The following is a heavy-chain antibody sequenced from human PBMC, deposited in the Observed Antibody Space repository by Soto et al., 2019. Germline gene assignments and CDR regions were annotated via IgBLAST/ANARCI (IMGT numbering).Heavy chain of an antibody. D-gene: IGHD6-6*01. V-gene: IGHV1-69*13. CDR2: IIPIFGTA. CDR3: ASGASIAARPTYYYYGMDV. Sequence: RASVKVSCKASGGTFSSYAISWVRQAPGQGLEWMGGIIPIFGTANYAQKFQGRVTITADESTSTAYMELSSLRSEDTAVYYCASGASIAARPTYYYYGMDVWGQGTTVTVSS. J-gene: IGHJ6*02. CDR1: GGTFSSYA.